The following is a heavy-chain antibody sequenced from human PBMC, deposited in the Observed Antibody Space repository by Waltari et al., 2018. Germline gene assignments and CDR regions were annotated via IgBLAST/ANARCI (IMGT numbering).Heavy chain of an antibody. Sequence: EVQLVQSGAEVKKPGESLKISCKGSGYSFTSYWIGWVRQMPGKGLEWMGVTYPGDSDTRYSPSFQGQVTISADKSISTAYLQWSSLKASDTAMYYCARRGIVGATRNYYYGMDVWGQGTTVTVSS. CDR2: TYPGDSDT. J-gene: IGHJ6*02. CDR3: ARRGIVGATRNYYYGMDV. D-gene: IGHD1-26*01. CDR1: GYSFTSYW. V-gene: IGHV5-51*01.